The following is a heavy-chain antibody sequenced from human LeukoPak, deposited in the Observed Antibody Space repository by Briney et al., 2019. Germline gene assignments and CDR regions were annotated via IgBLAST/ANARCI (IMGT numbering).Heavy chain of an antibody. CDR1: GGSFSGYY. CDR2: INHSGST. CDR3: ARDTPPGYSSGWHYDY. J-gene: IGHJ4*02. Sequence: PSETLSLTCAVYGGSFSGYYWSWIRQPPGKGLEWIGEINHSGSTNYNPSLKSRVTISVDTSKNQFSLKLSSVTAADTAVYYCARDTPPGYSSGWHYDYWGQGTLVTVSS. D-gene: IGHD6-19*01. V-gene: IGHV4-34*01.